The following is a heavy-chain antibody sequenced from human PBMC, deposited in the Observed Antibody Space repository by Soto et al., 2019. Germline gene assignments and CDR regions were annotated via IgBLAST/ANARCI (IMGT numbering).Heavy chain of an antibody. Sequence: GASVKVSCKSSGYTFTSYGISWVRQAPGQGLEWMGWISAYNGNTNYAQKLQGRVTMTTDTSTSTAYMELRSLRSDDTAVYYCARDSGAAAALTSYYYYYYMDVWGKGTTVTVSS. V-gene: IGHV1-18*01. CDR1: GYTFTSYG. J-gene: IGHJ6*03. D-gene: IGHD6-13*01. CDR3: ARDSGAAAALTSYYYYYYMDV. CDR2: ISAYNGNT.